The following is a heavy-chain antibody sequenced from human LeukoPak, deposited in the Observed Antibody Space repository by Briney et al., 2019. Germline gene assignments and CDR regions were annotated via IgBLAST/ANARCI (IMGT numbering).Heavy chain of an antibody. D-gene: IGHD5/OR15-5a*01. CDR1: GFTVSSNY. V-gene: IGHV3-66*01. Sequence: GGSLRLSCAASGFTVSSNYMSWVRQAPGKGLEWVSVIYSGGSTYYADSVKGRFTISRDNSKNTLYLQMSSLRAEDTAVYYCARRDVSTRYFDYWGQGTLVTVSS. J-gene: IGHJ4*02. CDR3: ARRDVSTRYFDY. CDR2: IYSGGST.